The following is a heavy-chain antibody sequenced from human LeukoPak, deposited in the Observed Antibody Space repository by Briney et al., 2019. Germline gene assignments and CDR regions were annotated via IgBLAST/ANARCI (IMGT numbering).Heavy chain of an antibody. J-gene: IGHJ5*02. CDR3: ARDPSSFGGRFDP. V-gene: IGHV3-23*01. Sequence: PGGSLRLSCAASGFTFSSYAMSWVRQTPGKGLEWVSAISGSGGSTYYADSVEGRFTISRDNSNNTLYLQMNSLRAEDTAVYYCARDPSSFGGRFDPWGQGTLVAVSS. CDR1: GFTFSSYA. D-gene: IGHD3-10*01. CDR2: ISGSGGST.